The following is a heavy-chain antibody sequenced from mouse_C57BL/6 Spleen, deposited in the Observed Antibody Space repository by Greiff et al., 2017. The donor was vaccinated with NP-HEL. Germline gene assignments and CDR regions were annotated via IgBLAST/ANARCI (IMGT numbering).Heavy chain of an antibody. CDR2: IYPGDGDT. Sequence: QVQLQQSGPELVKPGASVKISCKASGYAFSSSWMNWVKQRPGKGLEWIGRIYPGDGDTNYNGKFKGKATLTADKSSSTAYMQLSSLTSEDSAVYFCARAIFISSDYWGQGTTLTVSS. D-gene: IGHD1-2*01. J-gene: IGHJ2*01. V-gene: IGHV1-82*01. CDR1: GYAFSSSW. CDR3: ARAIFISSDY.